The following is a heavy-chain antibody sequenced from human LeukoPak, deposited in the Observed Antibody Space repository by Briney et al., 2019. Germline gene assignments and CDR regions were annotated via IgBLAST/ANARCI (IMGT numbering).Heavy chain of an antibody. Sequence: SETLSLTGTVSGVSISSGGYFWSSIRQHPGKGLEMIGYIYYSGRTYYNPSLKSRVTISVDTSKNQFALKLSSVTAADTAVYYCAREGYCSSTSCYTGRAWFDPWGQGTLVTVSS. CDR2: IYYSGRT. J-gene: IGHJ5*02. V-gene: IGHV4-31*03. CDR3: AREGYCSSTSCYTGRAWFDP. CDR1: GVSISSGGYF. D-gene: IGHD2-2*02.